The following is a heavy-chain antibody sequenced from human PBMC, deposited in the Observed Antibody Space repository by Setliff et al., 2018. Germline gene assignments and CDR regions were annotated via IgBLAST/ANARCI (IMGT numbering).Heavy chain of an antibody. CDR3: ARAHTRSLPNDNSGYPGWFDP. D-gene: IGHD3-22*01. V-gene: IGHV4-4*07. J-gene: IGHJ5*02. CDR1: GASVSSHY. Sequence: PSETLSLTCNVSGASVSSHYWDWIRQPAGKGPEWIGHIYASWSTNYNPSLKSRVTISLDTSKNQFSLELTSVTAADTAVYYCARAHTRSLPNDNSGYPGWFDPWGQGTLVTVSS. CDR2: IYASWST.